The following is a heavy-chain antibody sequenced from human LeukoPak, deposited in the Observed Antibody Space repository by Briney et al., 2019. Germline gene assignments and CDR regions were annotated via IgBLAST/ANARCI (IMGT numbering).Heavy chain of an antibody. V-gene: IGHV5-51*01. CDR2: IYPGDSDT. J-gene: IGHJ3*02. CDR1: GYSFTSYW. CDR3: ARYSSSWYYAFDI. D-gene: IGHD6-13*01. Sequence: RGESLKISCKGSGYSFTSYWIGWVRQMPGKGLEWMGIIYPGDSDTRYSPSFQGQVTISADKSISTAYLQWSSLKASDTAMYYCARYSSSWYYAFDIWGQGTMATVSS.